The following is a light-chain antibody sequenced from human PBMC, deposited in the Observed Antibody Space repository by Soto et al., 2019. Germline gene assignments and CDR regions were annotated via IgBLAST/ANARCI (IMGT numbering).Light chain of an antibody. CDR1: SSNIGAGYD. J-gene: IGLJ3*02. CDR2: GNS. Sequence: QSVLTQPHSVSGAPGQRVTIFCTGSSSNIGAGYDVHWYKQLPGTAPKLIIYGNSNRPSGVPDRFSGSKSGTSASLAITGLQAEDEADYYCQSYDSSLSGWVFGGGTQLTVL. V-gene: IGLV1-40*01. CDR3: QSYDSSLSGWV.